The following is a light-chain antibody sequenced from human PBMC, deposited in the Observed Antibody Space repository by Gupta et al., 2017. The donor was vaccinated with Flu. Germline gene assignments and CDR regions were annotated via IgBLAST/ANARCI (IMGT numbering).Light chain of an antibody. CDR2: GAS. CDR3: QQYNNWPRT. CDR1: QSVSSN. J-gene: IGKJ1*01. V-gene: IGKV3-15*01. Sequence: EIVMTQSPATLSVSPGERATLSCRASQSVSSNVAWYQQKPGQAPRLLIYGASTRATGIPARFRGSGSGTEFTLTISSLQSEDFAVYYCQQYNNWPRTFGHGTKVEIK.